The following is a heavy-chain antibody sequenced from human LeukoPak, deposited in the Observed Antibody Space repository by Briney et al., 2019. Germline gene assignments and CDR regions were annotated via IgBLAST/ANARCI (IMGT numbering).Heavy chain of an antibody. CDR3: AVGYCSSTSCYDSPNYCYYYGMDV. CDR1: GGTFSSYA. CDR2: IIPIFGTA. Sequence: SVKVSCKASGGTFSSYAISWVRQAPGQGLEWMGGIIPIFGTANYAQKFQGRVTITADESTSTAYMELSSLRSEDTAVYYCAVGYCSSTSCYDSPNYCYYYGMDVWGQGTTVTVSS. V-gene: IGHV1-69*13. D-gene: IGHD2-2*03. J-gene: IGHJ6*02.